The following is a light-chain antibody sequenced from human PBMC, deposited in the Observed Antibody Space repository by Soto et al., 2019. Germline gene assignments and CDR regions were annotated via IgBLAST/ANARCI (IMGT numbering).Light chain of an antibody. Sequence: QPVLTQPPSASGTPGQRVTISCSGSSSNIGDSYGYWFQQLPGTAPKLLIYRNNQRPSGVPDRFSGSKSGTSASLAISGLRPEDEADYYCATWDDSLRGWVFGGGAKLTVL. J-gene: IGLJ3*02. CDR3: ATWDDSLRGWV. CDR2: RNN. V-gene: IGLV1-47*01. CDR1: SSNIGDSY.